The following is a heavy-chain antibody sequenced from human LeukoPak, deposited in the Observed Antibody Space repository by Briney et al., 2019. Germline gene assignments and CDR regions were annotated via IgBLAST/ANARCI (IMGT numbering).Heavy chain of an antibody. CDR1: GYTFTDYY. J-gene: IGHJ4*02. Sequence: GESLKLSCTVSGYTFTDYYMHWVQQAPGTGLEWMGLVDPEDGETMCAEKFQGRVTITVDTSTDTAYMELSSLRSEDTAVYYCVRTISGDFDYWGQGTLVTVSS. CDR2: VDPEDGET. D-gene: IGHD1-26*01. CDR3: VRTISGDFDY. V-gene: IGHV1-69-2*01.